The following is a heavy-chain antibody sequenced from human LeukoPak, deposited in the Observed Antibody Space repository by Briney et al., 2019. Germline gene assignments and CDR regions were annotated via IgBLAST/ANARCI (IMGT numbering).Heavy chain of an antibody. Sequence: SQTLSLTCATSGDSVSTNNVAWNWIRQSPSRGLEWLGRTYYRAKWSNDYAASVKSRITINADTSKNHFSLQLNSVTPEDTAVYYCARNKYGLDFWGQGTLVIVSP. CDR1: GDSVSTNNVA. V-gene: IGHV6-1*01. J-gene: IGHJ4*02. D-gene: IGHD2-8*01. CDR3: ARNKYGLDF. CDR2: TYYRAKWSN.